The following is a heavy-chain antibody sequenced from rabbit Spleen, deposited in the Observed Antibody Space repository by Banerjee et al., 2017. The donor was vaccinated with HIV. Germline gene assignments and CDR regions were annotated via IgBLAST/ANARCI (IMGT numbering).Heavy chain of an antibody. D-gene: IGHD2-1*01. CDR2: IYPDGSGST. V-gene: IGHV1S45*01. CDR3: ARGSAAMTMMITGFYLNL. CDR1: GFSFSTAYY. Sequence: QEQLEESGGDLVKPEGSLTLTCTASGFSFSTAYYICWVRQAPGKGPEWIGCIYPDGSGSTAYANWAKGRFTISKASSATVTLQMTSLTAADTATYFCARGSAAMTMMITGFYLNLWGPGTLVTVS. J-gene: IGHJ4*01.